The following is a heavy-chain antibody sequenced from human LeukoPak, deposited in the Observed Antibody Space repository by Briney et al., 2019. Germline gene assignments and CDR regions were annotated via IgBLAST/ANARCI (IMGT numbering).Heavy chain of an antibody. CDR3: ARGPDSYYFDY. CDR1: GYSFATYW. D-gene: IGHD2-21*02. Sequence: GESLKISCKGSGYSFATYWISWVRQMPGKGLEWMGIIYPGDSDTRYSPSFQGQVTISADKSISTAYLQWSSLKASDTAMYYCARGPDSYYFDYWGQGTLVTVSS. V-gene: IGHV5-51*01. CDR2: IYPGDSDT. J-gene: IGHJ4*02.